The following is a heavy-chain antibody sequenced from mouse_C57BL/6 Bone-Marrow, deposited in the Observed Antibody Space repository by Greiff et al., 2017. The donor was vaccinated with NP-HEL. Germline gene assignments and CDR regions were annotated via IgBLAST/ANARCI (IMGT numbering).Heavy chain of an antibody. V-gene: IGHV5-12*01. J-gene: IGHJ1*03. Sequence: DVMLVESGGGLVQPGGSLKLSCAASGFTFSDYYMYWVRQTPEKRLEWVAYISNGGGSTYYPDTVKGRFTISRDNAKNTLYLQMSRLKSEDTAMYYCARRDYHGSSPHWYFDVWGTGTTVTVSS. CDR2: ISNGGGST. CDR1: GFTFSDYY. CDR3: ARRDYHGSSPHWYFDV. D-gene: IGHD1-1*01.